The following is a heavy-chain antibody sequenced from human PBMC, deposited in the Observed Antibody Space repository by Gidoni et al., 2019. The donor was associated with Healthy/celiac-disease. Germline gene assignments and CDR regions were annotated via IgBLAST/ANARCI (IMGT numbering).Heavy chain of an antibody. CDR1: VFTFGTHA. CDR3: AKEESSGHLTGAFDI. D-gene: IGHD6-19*01. Sequence: EVQLLDSREGLVQPVRSLPHSCADSVFTFGTHAMSSVRQALGKGLGCVSSIIGSGCSTYYAESVKGRFTISRYNSKNTLYVQKNSRRAEDTAVYYCAKEESSGHLTGAFDIWGQGTMVTVSS. CDR2: IIGSGCST. V-gene: IGHV3-23*01. J-gene: IGHJ3*02.